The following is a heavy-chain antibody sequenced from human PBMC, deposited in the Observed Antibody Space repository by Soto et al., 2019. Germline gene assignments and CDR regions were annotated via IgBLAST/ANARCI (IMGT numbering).Heavy chain of an antibody. D-gene: IGHD2-15*01. CDR1: GGSISSGGYY. J-gene: IGHJ4*02. V-gene: IGHV4-31*03. Sequence: SETLSLTCTVSGGSISSGGYYWSWIRQHPGKGLEWIGYIYYSGSTYYNPSLKSRVTISVDTSKNQFSLKLSSVTAADTAVYYCARGGYCSGGSCYFLYFDYWGQGTLVTVSS. CDR2: IYYSGST. CDR3: ARGGYCSGGSCYFLYFDY.